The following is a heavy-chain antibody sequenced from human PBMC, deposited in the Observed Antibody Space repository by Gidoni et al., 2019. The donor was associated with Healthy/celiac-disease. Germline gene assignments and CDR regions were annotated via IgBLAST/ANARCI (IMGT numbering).Heavy chain of an antibody. D-gene: IGHD1-1*01. CDR1: GFTFSSYS. CDR2: ISSSSSYI. CDR3: ARAITHDHDAFDI. V-gene: IGHV3-21*01. Sequence: EVQLVESGGGLVKPGGSLRLSCAASGFTFSSYSMNWVRQAPGKGLEWVSSISSSSSYIYYADSVKGRFTISRDNAKNSLYLQMNSLRAEDTAVYYCARAITHDHDAFDIWGQGTMVTVSS. J-gene: IGHJ3*02.